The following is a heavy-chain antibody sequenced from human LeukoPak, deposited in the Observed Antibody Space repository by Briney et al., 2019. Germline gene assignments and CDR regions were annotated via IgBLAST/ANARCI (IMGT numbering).Heavy chain of an antibody. J-gene: IGHJ5*02. CDR1: GGSFSGYY. CDR2: INHSGST. CDR3: AGSIAGRPDP. D-gene: IGHD6-6*01. V-gene: IGHV4-34*01. Sequence: SEARSLTCAVYGGSFSGYYWSWIRQPPGKGLEWIGEINHSGSTNYNPSLKSRVTISVDTSKNQFSLKLSSVTAADTAVYYCAGSIAGRPDPWGQGTLVTVSS.